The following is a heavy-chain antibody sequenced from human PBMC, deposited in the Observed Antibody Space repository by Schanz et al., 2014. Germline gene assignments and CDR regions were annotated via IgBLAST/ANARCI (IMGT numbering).Heavy chain of an antibody. Sequence: EVQLVESGGGLVKPGESLRLSCSASGFTFSTYAMNWVRQAPGQGLEWVSAISGSGGSTYYADSVKGRFTISRDNSKNTLYLQMNSLRSDDAAVYYCARAQGVIRLYYGVDVWGQGTTVTVSS. CDR3: ARAQGVIRLYYGVDV. CDR1: GFTFSTYA. V-gene: IGHV3-23*04. CDR2: ISGSGGST. D-gene: IGHD3-10*01. J-gene: IGHJ6*02.